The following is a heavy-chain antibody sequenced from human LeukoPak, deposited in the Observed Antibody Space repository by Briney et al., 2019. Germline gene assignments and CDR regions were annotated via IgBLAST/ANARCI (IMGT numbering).Heavy chain of an antibody. CDR3: ARFSGVGATDYYYYMDV. D-gene: IGHD1-26*01. CDR2: ISAYNGNT. J-gene: IGHJ6*03. Sequence: GASVKVSCKASGYTFTSYGISWVRQAPGQGLEWMGWISAYNGNTNYAQKLQGRVTMTTDTSTSTAYMELRSLRSDDTAVYYCARFSGVGATDYYYYMDVWGKGTTVTVAS. CDR1: GYTFTSYG. V-gene: IGHV1-18*01.